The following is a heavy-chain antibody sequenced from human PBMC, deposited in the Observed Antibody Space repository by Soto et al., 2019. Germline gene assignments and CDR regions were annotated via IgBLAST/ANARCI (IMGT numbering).Heavy chain of an antibody. CDR1: GFTFSSYA. CDR3: AREVDSGYDPKTYYYYGMDV. J-gene: IGHJ6*02. CDR2: ISYDGSNK. Sequence: SLRLSCAASGFTFSSYAMHWVRQAPGKGLEWVAVISYDGSNKYYADSVKGRFTISRDNSKNTLYLQMNSLRAEDTAVYYCAREVDSGYDPKTYYYYGMDVWGQGTTVTVSS. D-gene: IGHD5-12*01. V-gene: IGHV3-30-3*01.